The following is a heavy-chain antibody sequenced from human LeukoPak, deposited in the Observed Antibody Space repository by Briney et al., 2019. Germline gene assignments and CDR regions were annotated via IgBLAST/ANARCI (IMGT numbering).Heavy chain of an antibody. Sequence: ASVKVSCKASGYTFTTFGISWVRPAPGQGLEWMGWISAYKGNTNYAQKLQGRVTMTTETSTSTAYMELRSLRSDDTAVYYCARAGWFSTTWHFDYWGQGILVTVSS. V-gene: IGHV1-18*01. D-gene: IGHD6-19*01. CDR1: GYTFTTFG. J-gene: IGHJ4*02. CDR3: ARAGWFSTTWHFDY. CDR2: ISAYKGNT.